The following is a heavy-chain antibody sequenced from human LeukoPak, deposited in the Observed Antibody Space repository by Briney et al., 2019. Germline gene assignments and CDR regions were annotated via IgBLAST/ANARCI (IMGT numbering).Heavy chain of an antibody. Sequence: GGSLRLSCAASGSTFSSYAMSWVRQAPGKGLEWVSAISGSGGSTYYADSVKGRFTISRDNSKNTLYLQMNSLRPDDTAVYYCAKEVSSGSLDFWGQGTLVTVSS. D-gene: IGHD6-19*01. CDR3: AKEVSSGSLDF. V-gene: IGHV3-23*01. CDR2: ISGSGGST. CDR1: GSTFSSYA. J-gene: IGHJ4*02.